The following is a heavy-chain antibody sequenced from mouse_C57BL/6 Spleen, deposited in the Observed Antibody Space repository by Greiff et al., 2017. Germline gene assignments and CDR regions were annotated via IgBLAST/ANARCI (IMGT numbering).Heavy chain of an antibody. CDR2: IDPANGNP. Sequence: VQLQQSVAELVRPGASVKLSCTASGFNIKNTYMHWVKQRPEQGLEWIGRIDPANGNPKYAPKFQGKATITADTSTNTAYLQLSSLTSEDTAIDYSARSWERGRGGYDFDYWGQGTTLTVSS. V-gene: IGHV14-3*01. CDR3: ARSWERGRGGYDFDY. J-gene: IGHJ2*01. D-gene: IGHD4-1*01. CDR1: GFNIKNTY.